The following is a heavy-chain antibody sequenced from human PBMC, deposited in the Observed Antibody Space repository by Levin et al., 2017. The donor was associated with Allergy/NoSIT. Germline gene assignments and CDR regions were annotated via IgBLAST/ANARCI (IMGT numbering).Heavy chain of an antibody. J-gene: IGHJ1*01. Sequence: GASVKVSCKASGYTLGDFGISWVRQAPGQGLEWMGWISPYHGNTNYAQKFLGRVALSTDTSTSTAYMELWSLRSDDTAVYFCARTDPINYYESSRLWGQGSLVTVS. CDR3: ARTDPINYYESSRL. CDR1: GYTLGDFG. CDR2: ISPYHGNT. D-gene: IGHD3-22*01. V-gene: IGHV1-18*01.